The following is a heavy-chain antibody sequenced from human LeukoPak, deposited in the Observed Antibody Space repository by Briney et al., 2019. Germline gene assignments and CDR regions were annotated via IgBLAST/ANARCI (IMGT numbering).Heavy chain of an antibody. CDR1: GYTFTNYG. J-gene: IGHJ4*02. Sequence: ASVKVSCKASGYTFTNYGISWVRQAPGQGLEWMGWISAYSGNTNYAQKFQGRVTMTTDTSTSTAYMELRSLRSDDTAVYYCARPKNYDFWSGYHLIHFDYWGQGTLVTVSS. CDR2: ISAYSGNT. V-gene: IGHV1-18*01. CDR3: ARPKNYDFWSGYHLIHFDY. D-gene: IGHD3-3*01.